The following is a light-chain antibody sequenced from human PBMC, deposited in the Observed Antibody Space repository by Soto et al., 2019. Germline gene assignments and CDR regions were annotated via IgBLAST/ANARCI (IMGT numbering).Light chain of an antibody. V-gene: IGLV2-23*01. Sequence: QSALTQPASVSGSPGQSITISCTGTSSDVGNYNLVSWYQQHPGKAPKLMIYEGSKRPSGVSNRFSGSKSGNTASLTISGLQAEDEADYYCCSYAGSSTYVFGTGTKVTFL. CDR1: SSDVGNYNL. J-gene: IGLJ1*01. CDR3: CSYAGSSTYV. CDR2: EGS.